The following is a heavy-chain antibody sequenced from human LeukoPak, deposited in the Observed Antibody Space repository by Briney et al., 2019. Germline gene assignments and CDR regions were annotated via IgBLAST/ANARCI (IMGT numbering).Heavy chain of an antibody. J-gene: IGHJ5*02. CDR1: GYSFSRYW. CDR3: ARLIAVADNWFAP. Sequence: GESLRISCKGSGYSFSRYWITWVRQMPGKGVEWVGKIDPADSYTNYSPSFQGHVTFSADKSISTAYLQWSSLKTSHTAMYYCARLIAVADNWFAPWGQGTLVTVSS. CDR2: IDPADSYT. D-gene: IGHD6-13*01. V-gene: IGHV5-10-1*01.